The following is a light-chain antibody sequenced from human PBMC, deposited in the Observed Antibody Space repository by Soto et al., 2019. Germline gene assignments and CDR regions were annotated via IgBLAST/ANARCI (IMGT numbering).Light chain of an antibody. CDR1: QSVSSK. CDR2: GAS. Sequence: EIVMTQSPATLSVSPGERATLSCRASQSVSSKLAWYQQKPGQAPRLLIYGASTRATGIPARFSGSGSGTEFTLTISSLQSEDFVVYYCQQYNNWPYTFGQGTKLEIK. CDR3: QQYNNWPYT. J-gene: IGKJ2*01. V-gene: IGKV3-15*01.